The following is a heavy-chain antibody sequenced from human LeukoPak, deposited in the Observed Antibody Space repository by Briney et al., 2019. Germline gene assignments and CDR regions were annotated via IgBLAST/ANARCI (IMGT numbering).Heavy chain of an antibody. CDR1: GGSFSGYY. CDR2: INHSGST. J-gene: IGHJ4*02. D-gene: IGHD2-8*01. V-gene: IGHV4-34*01. Sequence: SETLSLTCAVYGGSFSGYYWSWIRQPPGKGLEWIGEINHSGSTNYNPSLKSRVTISVDTSMNQFSLKLSSVTAADTAVYYCARGPDGTNGVCSERVFDYWGQGTLVTVSS. CDR3: ARGPDGTNGVCSERVFDY.